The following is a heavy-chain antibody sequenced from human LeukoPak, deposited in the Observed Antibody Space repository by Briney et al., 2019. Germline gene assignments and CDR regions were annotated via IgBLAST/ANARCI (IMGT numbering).Heavy chain of an antibody. V-gene: IGHV4-34*01. J-gene: IGHJ4*02. CDR2: IYYSGST. Sequence: SETLSLTCAVYGGSFSGYYWSWIRQPPGKGLEWIGSIYYSGSTYYNPSLKSRVTISLDTSKNQFSLKLSSVTAADTAVYYCARDRESTAMVMDYWGQGTLVTVSS. CDR1: GGSFSGYY. CDR3: ARDRESTAMVMDY. D-gene: IGHD5-18*01.